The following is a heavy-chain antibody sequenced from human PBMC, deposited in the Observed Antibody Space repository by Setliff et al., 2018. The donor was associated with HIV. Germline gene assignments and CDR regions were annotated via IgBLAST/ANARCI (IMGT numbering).Heavy chain of an antibody. CDR2: MNPDSGRT. J-gene: IGHJ6*03. V-gene: IGHV1-8*01. Sequence: ASVKVSCKASGYTFTSYDIGWVRQATGQGLEWMGWMNPDSGRTGYAQKFQGRVTMTWSTSTSTAYMEVRSLRSEDTAVYYCARGGRRSYYYYFHMDVWGKGTTVTVSS. CDR3: ARGGRRSYYYYFHMDV. CDR1: GYTFTSYD.